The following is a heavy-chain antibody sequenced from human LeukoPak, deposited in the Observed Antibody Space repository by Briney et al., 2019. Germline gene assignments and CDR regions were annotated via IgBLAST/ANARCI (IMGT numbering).Heavy chain of an antibody. V-gene: IGHV1-18*01. Sequence: ASVNVSCKAYGSTFTSYGSRRMRQSPCPGPNRMGWISAYNGNTNYAQKLQGRVTMTTDTSTSTAYMELRSLRSDDTAVYYCARVVGGGDRFDYWGQGILVTVSS. CDR2: ISAYNGNT. D-gene: IGHD4-17*01. CDR1: GSTFTSYG. CDR3: ARVVGGGDRFDY. J-gene: IGHJ4*02.